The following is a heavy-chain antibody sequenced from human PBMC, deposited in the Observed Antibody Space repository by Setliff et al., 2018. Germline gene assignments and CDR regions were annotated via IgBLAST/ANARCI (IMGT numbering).Heavy chain of an antibody. Sequence: GGSLRLSCAASGFTFFTYGMHWVRQTPGKGLEWVASIWYDGTNKYYADSVEGRFTVSRDESRDTLYLQMNSLRPEDTAVYYCARDQGSYGYRAFDSWGQGALVTVSS. CDR3: ARDQGSYGYRAFDS. J-gene: IGHJ4*02. D-gene: IGHD3-16*01. V-gene: IGHV3-30*02. CDR2: IWYDGTNK. CDR1: GFTFFTYG.